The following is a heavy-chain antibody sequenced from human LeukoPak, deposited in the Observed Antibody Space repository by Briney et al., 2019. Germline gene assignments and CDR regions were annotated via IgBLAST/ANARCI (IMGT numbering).Heavy chain of an antibody. CDR3: AKKVAGYNNCFDP. CDR2: ISTSGGTT. Sequence: GGSPRLPCKNSGFTFFDFAMSWVRPAPGRGVELVSSISTSGGTTSYADSVKGRFTISRDNSKNTLYLQMNSLRAEDTALYYCAKKVAGYNNCFDPWGQGTLVTVSS. J-gene: IGHJ5*02. CDR1: GFTFFDFA. V-gene: IGHV3-23*01. D-gene: IGHD6-19*01.